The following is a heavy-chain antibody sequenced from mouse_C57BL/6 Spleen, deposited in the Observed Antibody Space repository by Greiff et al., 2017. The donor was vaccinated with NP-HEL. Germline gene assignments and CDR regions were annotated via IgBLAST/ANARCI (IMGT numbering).Heavy chain of an antibody. D-gene: IGHD2-1*01. CDR3: ARWGTNYGNYGYAMDY. Sequence: VQLQQPGAELVMPGASVKLSCKASGYTFTSYWMHWVKQRPGQGLEWIGEIDPSDSYTNYNQKFKGKSTLTVDKSSSTAYMQLSSLTSEDSAVYYCARWGTNYGNYGYAMDYWGQGTSVTVSS. V-gene: IGHV1-69*01. CDR2: IDPSDSYT. CDR1: GYTFTSYW. J-gene: IGHJ4*01.